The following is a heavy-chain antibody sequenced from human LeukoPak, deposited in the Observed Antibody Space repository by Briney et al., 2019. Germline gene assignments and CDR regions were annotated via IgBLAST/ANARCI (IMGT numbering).Heavy chain of an antibody. Sequence: GGSLRLSCAASGFTFSSYWMSWVRQAPGKGLEWVANIKQDGSEKYYVDSVKGRFTISRDNAKNSLYLRMNSLRAEDTAVYYCARGGILLWFGELSGYFDYWGQGTLVTVSS. D-gene: IGHD3-10*01. CDR2: IKQDGSEK. CDR3: ARGGILLWFGELSGYFDY. J-gene: IGHJ4*02. V-gene: IGHV3-7*01. CDR1: GFTFSSYW.